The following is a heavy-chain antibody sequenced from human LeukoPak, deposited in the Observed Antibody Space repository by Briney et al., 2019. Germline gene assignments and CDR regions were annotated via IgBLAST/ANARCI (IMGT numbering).Heavy chain of an antibody. V-gene: IGHV1-18*01. CDR3: ARGVTTVTTDYYYYMDV. CDR1: GYTFTSYG. CDR2: ISAYNGNT. J-gene: IGHJ6*03. D-gene: IGHD4-11*01. Sequence: GASVKVSCKASGYTFTSYGISWVRQAPGQGLEWMGWISAYNGNTNYAQELQGRVTMATDTSASTAYMELRSLRSDDTAVYYCARGVTTVTTDYYYYMDVWGKGTTVTVSS.